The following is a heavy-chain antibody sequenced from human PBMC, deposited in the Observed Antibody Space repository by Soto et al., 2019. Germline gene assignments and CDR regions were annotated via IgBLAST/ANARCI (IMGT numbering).Heavy chain of an antibody. CDR3: AKDQYTMVRGVSDY. CDR2: ISYDGSNK. Sequence: ESGGGVVQPGRSLRLSCAASGFTFSSYGMHWVRQAPGKGLEWVAVISYDGSNKYYADSVKGRFTISRDNSKNTLYLQMNSLRAEDTAVYYCAKDQYTMVRGVSDYWGQGTLVTVSS. V-gene: IGHV3-30*18. CDR1: GFTFSSYG. D-gene: IGHD3-10*01. J-gene: IGHJ4*02.